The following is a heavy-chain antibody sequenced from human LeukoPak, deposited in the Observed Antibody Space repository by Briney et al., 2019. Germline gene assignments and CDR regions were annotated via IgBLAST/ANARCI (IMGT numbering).Heavy chain of an antibody. J-gene: IGHJ5*02. D-gene: IGHD2-2*02. V-gene: IGHV4-39*01. Sequence: PSETLSLTCSVSGDSITLTSYYWAWIRQPPGKGLEWIGSIYFSGTTNYNPSLQSRVTMSVDTSRNQFSLILSSLTATDTADYYCARQIRYTYDPNWFHPWSQGALVTVSS. CDR1: GDSITLTSYY. CDR2: IYFSGTT. CDR3: ARQIRYTYDPNWFHP.